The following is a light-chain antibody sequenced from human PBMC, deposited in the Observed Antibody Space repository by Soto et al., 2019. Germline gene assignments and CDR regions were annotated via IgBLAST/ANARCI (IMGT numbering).Light chain of an antibody. V-gene: IGKV1-33*01. Sequence: DIQMTQSPSSLSASVGDRVTITCQASQDISNYLNWYQQKPGKAPKLLIYDASNLETGVPSRFSGSGSGTDFTFTISSLQPEDIVTYYCQQYDNLQFSFGPGTKVDIK. CDR1: QDISNY. CDR2: DAS. J-gene: IGKJ3*01. CDR3: QQYDNLQFS.